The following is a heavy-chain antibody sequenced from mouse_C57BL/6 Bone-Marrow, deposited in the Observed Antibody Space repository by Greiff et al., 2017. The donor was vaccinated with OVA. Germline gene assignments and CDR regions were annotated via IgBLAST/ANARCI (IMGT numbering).Heavy chain of an antibody. V-gene: IGHV1-55*01. CDR2: IYPGSGST. D-gene: IGHD1-1*01. CDR3: ARVHYYGSSYVDAMDY. CDR1: GYTFTSYW. Sequence: QVQLQQPGAELVKPGASVKMSCKASGYTFTSYWITWVKQRPGQGLEWIGDIYPGSGSTNYNEKFKSKATLTVETSSSAAYMQLSSLTSEDSAVYYCARVHYYGSSYVDAMDYWGQGTSVTVSS. J-gene: IGHJ4*01.